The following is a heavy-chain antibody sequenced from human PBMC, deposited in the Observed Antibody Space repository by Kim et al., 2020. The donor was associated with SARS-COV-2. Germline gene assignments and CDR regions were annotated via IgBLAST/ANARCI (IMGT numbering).Heavy chain of an antibody. D-gene: IGHD5-12*01. J-gene: IGHJ4*02. V-gene: IGHV3-23*03. CDR1: GFTFSSYA. CDR2: IYSGGSST. CDR3: AKSPGGWFDY. Sequence: GGSLRLSCAASGFTFSSYAMSWVRQAPGKGLEWVSVIYSGGSSTYYADSVKGRFTISRDNSKNTLYLQMNSLRAEDTAVYYCAKSPGGWFDYWGQGTLVTVSS.